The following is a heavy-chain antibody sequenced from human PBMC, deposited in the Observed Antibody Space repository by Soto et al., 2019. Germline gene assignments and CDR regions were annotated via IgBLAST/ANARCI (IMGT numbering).Heavy chain of an antibody. CDR1: GFIFSSYD. V-gene: IGHV3-13*01. CDR2: IDTAGDT. CDR3: ARRRPGFGDYHYGMDV. D-gene: IGHD3-10*01. Sequence: VHVVESGGGLVQPGGSLRLSCAAAGFIFSSYDMHWVRQVAGKGLEWVSGIDTAGDTYYADSGKGRFTISRENAENSLYLQMNSLGPEDTAVYYCARRRPGFGDYHYGMDVWGQGTTVTVSS. J-gene: IGHJ6*02.